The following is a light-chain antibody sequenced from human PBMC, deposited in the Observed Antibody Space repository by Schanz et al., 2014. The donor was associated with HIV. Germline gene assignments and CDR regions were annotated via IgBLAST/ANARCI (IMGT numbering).Light chain of an antibody. CDR2: AAS. CDR1: QSVSSNY. Sequence: ETLLTQSPGTLSLSPGERATLSCRASQSVSSNYLAWYQQKPSQAPRLLIYAASSRATGIPDRFSGSGSGTDFTLIISRLEPEDFAVYYCQQYGSSPLTFGGGTKVDIK. CDR3: QQYGSSPLT. V-gene: IGKV3-20*01. J-gene: IGKJ4*01.